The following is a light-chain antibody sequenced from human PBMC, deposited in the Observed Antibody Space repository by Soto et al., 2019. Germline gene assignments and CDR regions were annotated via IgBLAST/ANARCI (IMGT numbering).Light chain of an antibody. CDR1: QSLLHSNGYNY. V-gene: IGKV2-28*01. CDR3: MQALQTPYT. Sequence: DIVMTQSPLSLPVTSGEPASISCRSSQSLLHSNGYNYLDWYLQKPGQSPQLLIYLGSSRASGVPDRFSGSGSGTDFTLKISRVEAEDVGVYYCMQALQTPYTFGQGTKLEIK. J-gene: IGKJ2*01. CDR2: LGS.